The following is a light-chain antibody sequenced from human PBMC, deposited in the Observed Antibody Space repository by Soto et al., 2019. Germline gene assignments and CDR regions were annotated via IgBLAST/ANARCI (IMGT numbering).Light chain of an antibody. J-gene: IGLJ1*01. CDR1: INDIGSYDY. Sequence: QSALTQPASVSGSPGQWITISCTGTINDIGSYDYVSWYQQHPGKAPKLIISEVSNRPSGVSNRFSGSKSGDTASLTISGLQAEDEADYYCQSYDSRLSGYVFGSGTKLTVL. V-gene: IGLV2-14*01. CDR3: QSYDSRLSGYV. CDR2: EVS.